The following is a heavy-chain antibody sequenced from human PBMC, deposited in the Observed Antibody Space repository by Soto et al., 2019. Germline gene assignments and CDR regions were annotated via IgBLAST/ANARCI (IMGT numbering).Heavy chain of an antibody. V-gene: IGHV3-74*01. J-gene: IGHJ6*02. CDR2: INSDGSST. CDR3: ARGLPESQYQLLYWSPLDV. CDR1: GFTFSCYW. D-gene: IGHD2-2*02. Sequence: GGSLRLSCAASGFTFSCYWMHWVRQAPGKGLVWVSRINSDGSSTSYADSVKGRFTISRDNAKNTLYLQMNSLRAEDTAVYYCARGLPESQYQLLYWSPLDVWGQGTTVTVSS.